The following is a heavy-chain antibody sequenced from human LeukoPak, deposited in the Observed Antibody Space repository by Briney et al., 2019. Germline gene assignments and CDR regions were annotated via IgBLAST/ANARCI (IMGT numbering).Heavy chain of an antibody. Sequence: PSDTLSLTCTVSGGSISGYYWSSIRHPPGKGLEWIGYVYYTGTTNYNPSLNSRVTISVDTSKNQVSLKLSSVTAADTAVYYCARPSSGYFHEWGQGTLVTVSS. D-gene: IGHD3-22*01. CDR3: ARPSSGYFHE. J-gene: IGHJ4*02. CDR2: VYYTGTT. CDR1: GGSISGYY. V-gene: IGHV4-59*07.